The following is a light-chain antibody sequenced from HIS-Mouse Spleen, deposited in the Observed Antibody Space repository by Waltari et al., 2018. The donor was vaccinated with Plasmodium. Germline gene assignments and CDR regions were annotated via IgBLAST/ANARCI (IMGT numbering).Light chain of an antibody. J-gene: IGKJ1*01. CDR3: QQYNNWPPWT. V-gene: IGKV3-15*01. Sequence: EIVMTQSPATLSVSPGERATLSCRASQSVSSNLAGYQQNPGQAPRLLIYVASTRATGSTARLSGSGSGTELTLTISSMQSEDFAVYYCQQYNNWPPWTFGQGTKVEIK. CDR2: VAS. CDR1: QSVSSN.